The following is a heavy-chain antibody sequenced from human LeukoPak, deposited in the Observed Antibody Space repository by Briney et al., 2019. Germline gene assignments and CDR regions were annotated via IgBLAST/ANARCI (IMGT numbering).Heavy chain of an antibody. V-gene: IGHV3-21*01. CDR3: ARLAGTSGDAFDI. D-gene: IGHD6-13*01. Sequence: GGSLRLSCAASGFTFSRYSMNWVRQAPGKGLEWVSSISISSNYIYYADSVKGRFTISRDNAKNSLYLQMNSLRAEDTAVYYCARLAGTSGDAFDIWGQGTMVTVSS. J-gene: IGHJ3*02. CDR2: ISISSNYI. CDR1: GFTFSRYS.